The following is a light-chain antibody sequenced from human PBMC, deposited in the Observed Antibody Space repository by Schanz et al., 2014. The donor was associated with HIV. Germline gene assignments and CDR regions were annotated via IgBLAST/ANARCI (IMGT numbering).Light chain of an antibody. CDR2: YDT. CDR1: NLGIKS. CDR3: QSYDSGLRGWV. J-gene: IGLJ3*02. V-gene: IGLV3-21*01. Sequence: SYELTQPPSVSVAPGETARITCGANNLGIKSVHWYQQKPGQAPVLVISYDTDRPSGIPERFSGSKSGTSASLAITGLQAEDEADYYCQSYDSGLRGWVFGGGTKVTVL.